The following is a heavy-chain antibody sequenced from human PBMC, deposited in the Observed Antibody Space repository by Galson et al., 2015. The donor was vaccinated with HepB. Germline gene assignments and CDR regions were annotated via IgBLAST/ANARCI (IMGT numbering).Heavy chain of an antibody. Sequence: SVKVSCKASGGTFSSYAISWVRQAPGQGLEWMGGIIPIFGTANYAQKFQGRVTITADESTSTAYMELSSLRSEDTAVYYCARSRVGATTDYYYGMDVWGQGTTVTVSS. V-gene: IGHV1-69*13. D-gene: IGHD1-26*01. J-gene: IGHJ6*02. CDR3: ARSRVGATTDYYYGMDV. CDR1: GGTFSSYA. CDR2: IIPIFGTA.